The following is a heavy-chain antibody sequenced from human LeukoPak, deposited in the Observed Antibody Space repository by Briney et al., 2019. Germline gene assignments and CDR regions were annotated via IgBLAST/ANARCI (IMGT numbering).Heavy chain of an antibody. CDR2: INPSGGST. V-gene: IGHV1-46*01. J-gene: IGHJ4*02. CDR3: ARDQDQNILTGYYNVIGY. D-gene: IGHD3-9*01. CDR1: GYTFTSYY. Sequence: ASVKVSCKASGYTFTSYYMHWVRQAPGQGREGMGVINPSGGSTSYAQKFQGRVTMTRDTSTSTVYMELSSLRSEDTAVYYCARDQDQNILTGYYNVIGYWGQGTLVTVSS.